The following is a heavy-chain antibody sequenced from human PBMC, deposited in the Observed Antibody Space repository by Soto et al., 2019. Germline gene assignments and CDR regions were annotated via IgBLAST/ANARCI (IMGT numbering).Heavy chain of an antibody. CDR2: IYYSGST. V-gene: IGHV4-59*08. CDR3: ARQVGGWPPWYFDY. D-gene: IGHD6-19*01. CDR1: GGSISSYY. J-gene: IGHJ4*02. Sequence: SETLSLTCTVSGGSISSYYWSWIRQPPGKGLEWIGYIYYSGSTNYNPSLKSRVTISVDTSKNQFSLKLSSVTAADTAVYYCARQVGGWPPWYFDYWGQGTLVTVSS.